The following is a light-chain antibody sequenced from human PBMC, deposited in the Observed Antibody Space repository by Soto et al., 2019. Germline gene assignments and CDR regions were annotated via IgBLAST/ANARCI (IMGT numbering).Light chain of an antibody. CDR2: DAS. CDR1: QSISGW. J-gene: IGKJ2*01. Sequence: DIQMTQSPSTLSASVGDRVTITCRASQSISGWLAWFQQKPGKAPKLLIYDASTLERGVPSRFSGSGSGTQFPLTISSLQPDDFATYFCQQYSSYSLYTFGQGTKLEI. V-gene: IGKV1-5*01. CDR3: QQYSSYSLYT.